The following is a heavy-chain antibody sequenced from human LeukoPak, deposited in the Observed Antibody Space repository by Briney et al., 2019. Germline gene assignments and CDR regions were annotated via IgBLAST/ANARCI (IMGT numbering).Heavy chain of an antibody. CDR1: GFSVNNNY. CDR2: ISNRGYTI. J-gene: IGHJ6*04. Sequence: PGGSLRLSCAASGFSVNNNYMSWIRQAPGKGLEWVSYISNRGYTIYYADSVKGRFTLSRDNAKNSLSLQMNSLRAEDTAVYYCAELGITMIGGVWGKGTTVTISS. CDR3: AELGITMIGGV. V-gene: IGHV3-11*04. D-gene: IGHD3-10*02.